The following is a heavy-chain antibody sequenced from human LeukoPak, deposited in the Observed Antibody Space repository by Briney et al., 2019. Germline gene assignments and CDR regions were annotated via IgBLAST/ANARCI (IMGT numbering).Heavy chain of an antibody. V-gene: IGHV3-7*01. J-gene: IGHJ6*03. CDR3: VRGLVPAANDYYYMDV. D-gene: IGHD2-2*01. Sequence: GGSLRLSCAASGLTFSSYWMSWVRQAPGKGLEWVANIKQDGSEKYYVDSVKGRFTISRDNAKNSLYLQMNSLRAEDTAVYYCVRGLVPAANDYYYMDVWGKGTTVTVSS. CDR1: GLTFSSYW. CDR2: IKQDGSEK.